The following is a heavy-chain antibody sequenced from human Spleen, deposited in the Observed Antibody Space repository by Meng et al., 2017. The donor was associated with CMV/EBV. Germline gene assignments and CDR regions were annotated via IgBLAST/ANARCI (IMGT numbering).Heavy chain of an antibody. D-gene: IGHD2-2*01. J-gene: IGHJ6*02. V-gene: IGHV3-30*02. Sequence: GESLKISCATSGFTFSSYGMHWVRQAPGKGLQWVAFIRYDGASKYYADSLKGRLTISRDNSKNILYLQMNSLRAEDTAVYYCASWWGYCSSTSCPPYYYYGMDVWGQGTTVTVSS. CDR1: GFTFSSYG. CDR3: ASWWGYCSSTSCPPYYYYGMDV. CDR2: IRYDGASK.